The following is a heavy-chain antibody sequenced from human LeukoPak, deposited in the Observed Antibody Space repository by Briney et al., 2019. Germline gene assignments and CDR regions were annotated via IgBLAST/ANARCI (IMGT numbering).Heavy chain of an antibody. CDR2: IYYSGST. Sequence: SETLSLTCTVSGGSISSSSYYWGWIRQPPGKGLEWIGSIYYSGSTYYNPSLKSRVTISVDTSKNQFSLKLSSVTAADTAVYYCARGRYSGSPPYGMDVWGQGTTVTVSS. D-gene: IGHD1-26*01. J-gene: IGHJ6*02. V-gene: IGHV4-39*07. CDR3: ARGRYSGSPPYGMDV. CDR1: GGSISSSSYY.